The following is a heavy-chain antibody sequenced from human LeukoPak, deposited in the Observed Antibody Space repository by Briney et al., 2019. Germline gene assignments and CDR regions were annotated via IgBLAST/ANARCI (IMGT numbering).Heavy chain of an antibody. CDR1: GGSISSGGYY. CDR3: ARGARGVVDRPFDY. J-gene: IGHJ4*02. V-gene: IGHV4-31*03. Sequence: SETLSLTCTVSGGSISSGGYYWSWIRQHPGKGLEWIGYIYYSGSTYYNPSLKSRVTISVDTSKNQFSLKLSSVTAADTAVYYCARGARGVVDRPFDYWGQGTLVTVSS. CDR2: IYYSGST. D-gene: IGHD2-15*01.